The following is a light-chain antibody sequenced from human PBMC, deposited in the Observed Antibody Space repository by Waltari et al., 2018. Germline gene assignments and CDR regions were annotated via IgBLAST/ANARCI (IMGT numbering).Light chain of an antibody. CDR2: DTS. CDR3: RQYNNWPPWT. V-gene: IGKV3-15*01. J-gene: IGKJ1*01. CDR1: QSVSRK. Sequence: EIMITQSPATLSVSPGERATLSCRVSQSVSRKLAWYQQKPGQAPRLLIYDTSSRATDISARFSGSGAGTEFTLTISSLQSEDVAVYYCRQYNNWPPWTFSQGTKVEI.